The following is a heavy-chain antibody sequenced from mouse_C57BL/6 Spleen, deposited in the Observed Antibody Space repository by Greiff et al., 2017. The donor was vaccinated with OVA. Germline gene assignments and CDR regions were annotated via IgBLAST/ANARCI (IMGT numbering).Heavy chain of an antibody. J-gene: IGHJ4*01. V-gene: IGHV1-52*01. CDR2: IDPSDSET. D-gene: IGHD2-2*01. CDR3: AREGYDGAMDY. Sequence: QVQLQQPGAELVRPGSSVKLSCKASGYTFTSYWMHWVKQRPIQGLEWIANIDPSDSETHYNQKFKDKATLTVDKSSSTAYMQLSSLTSEDSAVYYCAREGYDGAMDYWGQGTSVTVSS. CDR1: GYTFTSYW.